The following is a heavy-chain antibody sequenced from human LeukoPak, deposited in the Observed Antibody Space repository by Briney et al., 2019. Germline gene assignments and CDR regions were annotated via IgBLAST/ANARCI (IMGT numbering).Heavy chain of an antibody. Sequence: PSQTLSLTCTVSGGSISSGSYYWSWIRQPPGKGLEWIGEINHSGSTNHNPSLKSRVTISVDTSKNQFSLKLSSVTAADTAVYYCARRGFVPYYYGSGSPRAPYDYWGQGTLVTVSS. D-gene: IGHD3-10*01. CDR2: INHSGST. J-gene: IGHJ4*02. CDR3: ARRGFVPYYYGSGSPRAPYDY. CDR1: GGSISSGSYY. V-gene: IGHV4-39*07.